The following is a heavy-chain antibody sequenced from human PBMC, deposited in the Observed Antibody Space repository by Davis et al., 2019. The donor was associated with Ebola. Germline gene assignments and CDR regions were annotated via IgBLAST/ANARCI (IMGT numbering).Heavy chain of an antibody. J-gene: IGHJ4*02. CDR3: ASAPYENY. CDR2: IWYSGIT. Sequence: SETLSLTCTVSGGSITSRAYYWGWIRQPPGKGLEWIGSIWYSGITYYNPSLESRLTISADTSRNQFSLKLTSVTAADTAVYYCASAPYENYWGQGTLVTVSS. CDR1: GGSITSRAYY. V-gene: IGHV4-39*07. D-gene: IGHD3-16*01.